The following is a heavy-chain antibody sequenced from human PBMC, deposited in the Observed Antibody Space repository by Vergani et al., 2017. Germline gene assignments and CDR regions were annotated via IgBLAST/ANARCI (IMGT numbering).Heavy chain of an antibody. Sequence: QAQLVQSGAEVKKPGASVRVSCKASRYPFSRYGISWVRQAPGPGLEWMGWISAYSGETRYARSLQGRVTMTTDASTNTAYMSLRSLRSDDTAIYYCSRGGFYTSRNDCKFYGLGVWGQGTTVTVTS. D-gene: IGHD3-3*01. CDR3: SRGGFYTSRNDCKFYGLGV. CDR1: RYPFSRYG. V-gene: IGHV1-18*01. CDR2: ISAYSGET. J-gene: IGHJ6*02.